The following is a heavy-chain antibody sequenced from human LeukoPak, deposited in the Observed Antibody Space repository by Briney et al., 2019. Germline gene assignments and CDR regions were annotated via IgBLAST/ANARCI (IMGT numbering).Heavy chain of an antibody. Sequence: XYWXWXRQXPXXXXEXIGEINHSGSTNYNPSLKSRVTISVDTSKNQFSLKLSSVTAADTAVYYCARKSAGNRAGYSSWGQGTLVTVSS. D-gene: IGHD6-13*01. V-gene: IGHV4-34*01. CDR2: INHSGST. J-gene: IGHJ4*02. CDR3: ARKSAGNRAGYSS. CDR1: XY.